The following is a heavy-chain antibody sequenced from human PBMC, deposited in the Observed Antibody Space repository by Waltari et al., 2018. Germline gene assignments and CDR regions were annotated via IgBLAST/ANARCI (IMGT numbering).Heavy chain of an antibody. D-gene: IGHD1-1*01. CDR1: GFRFWXYR. J-gene: IGHJ3*01. Sequence: VQLVESGXGXVRPGXSLXLSXAASGFRFWXYRMNWVRQAPGPGLEWVSGISGDXNHIYXADSLKGRFIXSRDNAKNSLFLQMDSLXAEDSAVYXCASGXTGQQRNDAFDXWGQGTXVTVSS. V-gene: IGHV3-21*01. CDR2: ISGDXNHI. CDR3: ASGXTGQQRNDAFDX.